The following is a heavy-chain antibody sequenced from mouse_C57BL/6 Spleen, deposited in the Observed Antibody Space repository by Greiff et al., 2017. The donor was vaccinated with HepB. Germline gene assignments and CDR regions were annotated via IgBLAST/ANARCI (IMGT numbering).Heavy chain of an antibody. CDR1: GYTFTSYW. V-gene: IGHV1-64*01. Sequence: VQLQQSGAELVKPGASVKLSCKASGYTFTSYWMHWVKQRPGQGLEWIGMIHPNSGSTNYNEKFKSKATLTVDKSSSTAYMQLSSLTSEDSAVYYCARDYYGSSSSYYFDYWGQGTTLTVSS. D-gene: IGHD1-1*01. CDR3: ARDYYGSSSSYYFDY. J-gene: IGHJ2*01. CDR2: IHPNSGST.